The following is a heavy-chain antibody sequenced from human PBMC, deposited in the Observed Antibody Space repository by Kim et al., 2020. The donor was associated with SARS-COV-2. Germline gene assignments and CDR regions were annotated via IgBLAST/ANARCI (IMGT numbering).Heavy chain of an antibody. CDR2: INPYSGDT. CDR1: GNTFTDYY. Sequence: ASVKVSCKASGNTFTDYYIHWVRQAPGQGLEWMGWINPYSGDTNYAQKFQGRVTMTRDTSISTPYVELTSLRSDDTAVYYCARSAHFWSGHYLDLWGQGTLLTVSP. CDR3: ARSAHFWSGHYLDL. V-gene: IGHV1-2*02. J-gene: IGHJ5*02. D-gene: IGHD3-3*01.